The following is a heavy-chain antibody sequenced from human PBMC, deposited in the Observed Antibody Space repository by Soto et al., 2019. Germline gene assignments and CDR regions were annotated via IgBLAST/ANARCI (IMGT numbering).Heavy chain of an antibody. V-gene: IGHV3-23*01. CDR3: SKDWDYDITGRTYFHS. Sequence: XGSLRLSCAVAGFMFSSYAMSWVRQAPGKGLEWVSIISGSGGRTYYADSVKGRFTISRDNSKNTLYLQMKSLRAEDTAIYYCSKDWDYDITGRTYFHSWGRGTLVTVSS. CDR2: ISGSGGRT. D-gene: IGHD3-22*01. J-gene: IGHJ4*02. CDR1: GFMFSSYA.